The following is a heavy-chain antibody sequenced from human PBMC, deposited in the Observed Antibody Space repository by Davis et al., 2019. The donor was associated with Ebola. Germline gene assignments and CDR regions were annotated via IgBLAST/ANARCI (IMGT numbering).Heavy chain of an antibody. CDR2: ISGNGRAT. CDR1: GFMFSNYA. Sequence: GESLKISCAASGFMFSNYAMNWVRQAPGKGLEWVSGISGNGRATYYADSVKGRFTLSRDKSNNTLDLQMNILTPEDTAVYYCAKAYCAADCSYILHFYQYMDVWGKGTRVTVSS. CDR3: AKAYCAADCSYILHFYQYMDV. V-gene: IGHV3-23*01. J-gene: IGHJ6*03. D-gene: IGHD2-21*01.